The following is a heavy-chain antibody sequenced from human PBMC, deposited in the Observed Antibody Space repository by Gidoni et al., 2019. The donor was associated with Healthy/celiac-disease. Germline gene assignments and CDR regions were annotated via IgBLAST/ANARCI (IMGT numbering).Heavy chain of an antibody. Sequence: QLQLQESGPGLVKPSETLSLTCTVSVGSISSSSYYWGWIRQPPGMGLEWIGSIYYSGSTYYNPSLKRRVTISVDTSKNQFSLKLSSVTAEDTAVYYCARHLADAQQLVRPYYFDYWGQGTLVTVSS. CDR2: IYYSGST. CDR3: ARHLADAQQLVRPYYFDY. CDR1: VGSISSSSYY. J-gene: IGHJ4*02. D-gene: IGHD6-13*01. V-gene: IGHV4-39*01.